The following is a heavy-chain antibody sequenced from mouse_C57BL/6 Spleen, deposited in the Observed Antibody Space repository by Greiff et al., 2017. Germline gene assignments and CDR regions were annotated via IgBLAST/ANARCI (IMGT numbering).Heavy chain of an antibody. CDR3: ARHLQLNAMDY. Sequence: EVQRVESGGDLVKPGGSLKLSCAASGFTFSSYGMSWVRQTPDKRLEWVATISSGGSYTYYPDSVKGRFTISRDKAKNTLYLQMSSLKSEDTAMYYCARHLQLNAMDYWGQGTSVTVSS. D-gene: IGHD4-1*02. V-gene: IGHV5-6*01. CDR1: GFTFSSYG. J-gene: IGHJ4*01. CDR2: ISSGGSYT.